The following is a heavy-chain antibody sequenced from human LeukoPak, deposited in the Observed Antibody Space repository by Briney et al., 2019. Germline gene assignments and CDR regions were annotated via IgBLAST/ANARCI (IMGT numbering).Heavy chain of an antibody. CDR3: ARGDDFWSGFPDY. D-gene: IGHD3-3*01. CDR1: GGSISSYY. V-gene: IGHV4-59*01. J-gene: IGHJ4*02. Sequence: SETLSLTCTVSGGSISSYYWSWIRQPPGKGLEWIGYIYYSGSTNYNPSLKSRVTISVDTSKNQFSLKLSSVTAADTAVYYCARGDDFWSGFPDYWSQGTLVTVSS. CDR2: IYYSGST.